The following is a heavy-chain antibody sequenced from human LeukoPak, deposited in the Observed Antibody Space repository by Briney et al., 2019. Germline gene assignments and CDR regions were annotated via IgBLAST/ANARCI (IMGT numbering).Heavy chain of an antibody. CDR3: ARRYFWGDIVVVPAAISRHGWFDP. J-gene: IGHJ5*02. Sequence: SETLSLTCTVSGGSISSSSYYWGWIRQPPGKGLEWIGSIYYSGSTYYNPSLKSRVTISVDTSKNQFSLKLSSVTAADTAVYYCARRYFWGDIVVVPAAISRHGWFDPWGRGTLVTVSS. CDR1: GGSISSSSYY. D-gene: IGHD2-2*01. CDR2: IYYSGST. V-gene: IGHV4-39*01.